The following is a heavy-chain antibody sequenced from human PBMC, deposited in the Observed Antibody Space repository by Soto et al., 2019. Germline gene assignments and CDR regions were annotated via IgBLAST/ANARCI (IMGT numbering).Heavy chain of an antibody. CDR2: IYYTGNT. CDR3: ARSGNTWFDP. CDR1: GDSINSYY. J-gene: IGHJ5*02. V-gene: IGHV4-59*01. Sequence: QVHLQESGPGLVKPSETLSLTCSVSGDSINSYYWNWIRQPPGKGLEWIGYIYYTGNTKYNPSLTSRVIISLDMSKNQFSLSLSSVTAADTAVYYCARSGNTWFDPWGQGTLVTVSS.